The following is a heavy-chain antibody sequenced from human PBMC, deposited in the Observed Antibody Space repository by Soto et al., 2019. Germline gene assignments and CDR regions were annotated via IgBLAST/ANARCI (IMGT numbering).Heavy chain of an antibody. D-gene: IGHD2-2*01. CDR2: IIPIFVTA. CDR3: ARRAYCSSTSCPYYYYGMDG. CDR1: GGTFSSYA. Sequence: QVQLVQSGAEVKKPGSSVKVSCKASGGTFSSYAISWVRQAPGQGLEWMGGIIPIFVTANYAQKFQGRVTITADESTSTAYMELSSLRAEDTAVYYCARRAYCSSTSCPYYYYGMDGWGQGTTVTVSS. J-gene: IGHJ6*02. V-gene: IGHV1-69*01.